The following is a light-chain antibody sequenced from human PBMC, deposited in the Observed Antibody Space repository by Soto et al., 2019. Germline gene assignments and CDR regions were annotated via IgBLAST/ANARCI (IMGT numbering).Light chain of an antibody. V-gene: IGLV2-11*01. J-gene: IGLJ3*02. CDR2: DVY. CDR3: SSYAGRNVWV. CDR1: SSDV. Sequence: QSALTQSRSVSGSPGQSVTISCTGTSSDVSWYQHHPGKAPKLMIYDVYKRPSGVPDRFSGSKSGNTASLTISGLQADDEGDYYCSSYAGRNVWVFGGGTKLTVL.